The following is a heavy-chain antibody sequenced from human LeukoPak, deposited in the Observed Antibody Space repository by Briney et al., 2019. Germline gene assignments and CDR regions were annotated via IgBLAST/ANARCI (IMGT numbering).Heavy chain of an antibody. D-gene: IGHD2-21*02. CDR1: GFTFSSYA. V-gene: IGHV3-23*01. CDR3: AKGRRGVTATNWFDP. J-gene: IGHJ5*02. Sequence: GGSLRLSCAASGFTFSSYAMSWVRQAPGKGLEWVSAISGSGGSTYYADSVKGRFTISRDNSKNTLYLQMNSLRDEGTAVYYCAKGRRGVTATNWFDPWGQGTLVTVSS. CDR2: ISGSGGST.